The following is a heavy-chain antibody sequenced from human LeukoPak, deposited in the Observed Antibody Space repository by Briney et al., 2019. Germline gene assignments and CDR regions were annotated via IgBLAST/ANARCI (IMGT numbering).Heavy chain of an antibody. J-gene: IGHJ3*02. D-gene: IGHD6-19*01. V-gene: IGHV3-53*01. Sequence: PGGSLRLSCAASGFTVSSNYMSWVRQAPGKGLEWVSVIYSGGSTYYADSVKGRFTISRDNSKNTLYLQMNSLRAEDTAVYYCARGIQWLVPDAFDIWGQGTMVTVSS. CDR1: GFTVSSNY. CDR2: IYSGGST. CDR3: ARGIQWLVPDAFDI.